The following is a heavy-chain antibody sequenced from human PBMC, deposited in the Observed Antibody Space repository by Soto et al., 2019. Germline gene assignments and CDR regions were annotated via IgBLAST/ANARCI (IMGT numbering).Heavy chain of an antibody. CDR2: VSWNSGSV. J-gene: IGHJ4*02. V-gene: IGHV3-9*01. CDR1: GFRIDDYA. CDR3: AKGLSQWLVPGYFDY. Sequence: EVQLVESGGGLVQPGRSLRLSCAASGFRIDDYAMHWVRQRPGKGLEWVSGVSWNSGSVGYAESVKGRFSISRDSPKNSLYLHMDSPRPEDTALYYCAKGLSQWLVPGYFDYWGQGILVTVSS. D-gene: IGHD6-19*01.